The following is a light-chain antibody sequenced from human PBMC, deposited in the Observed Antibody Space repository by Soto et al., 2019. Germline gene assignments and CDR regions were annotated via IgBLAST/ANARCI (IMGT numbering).Light chain of an antibody. Sequence: QSALTQPASVSGSPGQSITISCTGTSSDVGGYNYVSWYQQHPGKAPKLMIYEVSNRPSGVSNRFSGSKSGNTASLTISGLQAEDEADYYCSSYTSSSTYAFGTGTKVNVL. CDR1: SSDVGGYNY. CDR2: EVS. V-gene: IGLV2-14*01. CDR3: SSYTSSSTYA. J-gene: IGLJ1*01.